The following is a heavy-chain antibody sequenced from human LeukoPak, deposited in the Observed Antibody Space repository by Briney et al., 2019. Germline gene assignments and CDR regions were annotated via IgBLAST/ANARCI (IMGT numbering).Heavy chain of an antibody. CDR3: ARDRYSSMWSVFEY. Sequence: GGSLRLSCAASGFTFSSFGMHWVRQSPGKGLEWVAVIWYDGSTKVYADSVKGRFTISRDNSRNTLYLQVNSLSAEDTAVYYCARDRYSSMWSVFEYWGQGALVTVSS. V-gene: IGHV3-33*01. D-gene: IGHD6-13*01. CDR2: IWYDGSTK. CDR1: GFTFSSFG. J-gene: IGHJ4*02.